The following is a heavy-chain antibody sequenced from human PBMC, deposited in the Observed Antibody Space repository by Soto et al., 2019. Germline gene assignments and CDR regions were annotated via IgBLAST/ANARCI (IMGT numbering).Heavy chain of an antibody. V-gene: IGHV1-69*13. J-gene: IGHJ3*02. CDR3: ARGYGSGSYYSAFDI. CDR1: GGTFSSYA. Sequence: SVKVSCKASGGTFSSYAISWVRQAPGQGLEWMGGIIPIFGTANYAQKFQGRVTVTADESTSTAYMELSSLRSEDTAVYYCARGYGSGSYYSAFDIWGQGTMVTVSS. CDR2: IIPIFGTA. D-gene: IGHD3-10*01.